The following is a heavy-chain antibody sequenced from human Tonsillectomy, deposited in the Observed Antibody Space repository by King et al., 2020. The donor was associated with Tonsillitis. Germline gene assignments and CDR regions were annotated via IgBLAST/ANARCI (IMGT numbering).Heavy chain of an antibody. CDR2: IYYSGST. D-gene: IGHD6-13*01. Sequence: MQLQESGPGLVKPSETLSLTCTVSGGSISSYYWSWIRQPPGKGLEWIGYIYYSGSTNYNPSLKSRVTISVDTYNKQFSLKLSSVTAADTAVYYCARGSFIAAAGTLRLGWFDPWGQGTLVTVSS. CDR1: GGSISSYY. CDR3: ARGSFIAAAGTLRLGWFDP. V-gene: IGHV4-59*08. J-gene: IGHJ5*02.